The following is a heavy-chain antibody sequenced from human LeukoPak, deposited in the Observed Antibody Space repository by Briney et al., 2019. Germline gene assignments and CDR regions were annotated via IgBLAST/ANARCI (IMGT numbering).Heavy chain of an antibody. J-gene: IGHJ3*02. CDR3: ASSEGTVDAFDI. CDR1: GVSISSYY. D-gene: IGHD3-10*01. V-gene: IGHV4-59*08. CDR2: IYYSGST. Sequence: SETLSLTRTVSGVSISSYYWSWIRQPPGKGLEWIGYIYYSGSTNYNPSLKSRVTISVDTSKNQFSLKLSSVTAADTAVYYCASSEGTVDAFDIWGQGTMVTVSS.